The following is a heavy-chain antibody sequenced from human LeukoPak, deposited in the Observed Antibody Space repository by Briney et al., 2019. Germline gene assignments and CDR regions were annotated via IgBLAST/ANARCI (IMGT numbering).Heavy chain of an antibody. CDR1: GYSFTSYW. Sequence: GDSLRISCKGSGYSFTSYWITWVRQMPGKGLEWMGRIDGTNSNTNYSPSFQGHVTISADKSIPTASLQWNSPTASATGMYYCARLIMFGGVIADFFDYWGQGTLVSFFS. V-gene: IGHV5-10-1*01. J-gene: IGHJ4*02. CDR3: ARLIMFGGVIADFFDY. CDR2: IDGTNSNT. D-gene: IGHD3-16*02.